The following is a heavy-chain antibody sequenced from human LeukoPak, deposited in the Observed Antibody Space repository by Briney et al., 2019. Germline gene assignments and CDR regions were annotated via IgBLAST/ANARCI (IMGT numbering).Heavy chain of an antibody. CDR3: ARDLSVAVPFDY. CDR2: ISAYNGNT. V-gene: IGHV1-18*01. D-gene: IGHD6-19*01. Sequence: AXXKVSCKASGYTFTSYGISWVRQAPGQGLEWMGWISAYNGNTNYTQKLQGRVTITTDTSTSTPYMELRSLRSADTAVYYCARDLSVAVPFDYWGQGTLVTVSS. J-gene: IGHJ4*02. CDR1: GYTFTSYG.